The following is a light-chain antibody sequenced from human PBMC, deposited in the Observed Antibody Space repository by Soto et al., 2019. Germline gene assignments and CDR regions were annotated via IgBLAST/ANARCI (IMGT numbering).Light chain of an antibody. Sequence: PGERATLSCRASQSVSSYLAWYQQKPGQAPRLLIYDASNRATGIPARFSGSGSGTDFTLTISSLEPEDFAVYYCQQRSNWLSFGGGTKVEIK. CDR1: QSVSSY. CDR2: DAS. V-gene: IGKV3-11*01. CDR3: QQRSNWLS. J-gene: IGKJ4*01.